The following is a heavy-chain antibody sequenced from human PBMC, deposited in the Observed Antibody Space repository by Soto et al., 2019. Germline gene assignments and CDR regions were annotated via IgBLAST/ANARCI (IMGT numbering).Heavy chain of an antibody. CDR1: GYSFTSYW. CDR2: IYPGDSDT. D-gene: IGHD3-22*01. Sequence: PGESLKISCKGSGYSFTSYWIGWVRQMPGKGLEWMGIIYPGDSDTRYSPSFQGQVTISADKSINTAYLQWSSLKASHTAMYYCARRYYRIGYYLNHAFDISGQRSMVTV. J-gene: IGHJ3*02. V-gene: IGHV5-51*01. CDR3: ARRYYRIGYYLNHAFDI.